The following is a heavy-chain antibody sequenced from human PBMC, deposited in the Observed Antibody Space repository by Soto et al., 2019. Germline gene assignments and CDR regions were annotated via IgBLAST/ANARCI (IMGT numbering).Heavy chain of an antibody. CDR1: GGSISSGDYY. Sequence: SETLSLTCTVSGGSISSGDYYWSWIRQPPGKGLEWIGYIYYSGSTYYNPSLKSRVTISVDTSKNQFSLKLSSVTAADTAVYYCARDPARSGLIFGEWGQGTLITVSS. V-gene: IGHV4-30-4*01. D-gene: IGHD3-22*01. CDR3: ARDPARSGLIFGE. J-gene: IGHJ4*02. CDR2: IYYSGST.